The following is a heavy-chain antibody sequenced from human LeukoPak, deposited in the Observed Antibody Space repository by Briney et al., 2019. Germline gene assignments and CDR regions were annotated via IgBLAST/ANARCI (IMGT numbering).Heavy chain of an antibody. CDR1: GFTFSVAA. CDR3: ARSPSSSWHTFDS. CDR2: IGASSEST. Sequence: GGSLRLSCAASGFTFSVAAMTWVRQAPGKGLEWVSLIGASSESTYYADSVKGRFTISRDNSKNTLYLQMNSLRAGDTAVYYCARSPSSSWHTFDSWGQGTLVIVSS. J-gene: IGHJ4*02. V-gene: IGHV3-23*01. D-gene: IGHD6-13*01.